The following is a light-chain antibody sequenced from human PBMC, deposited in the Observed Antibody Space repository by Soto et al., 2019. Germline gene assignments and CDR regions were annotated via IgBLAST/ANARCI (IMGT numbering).Light chain of an antibody. Sequence: AIQMTQSPSSLSASVGDRVTITCRASQGIRNDLGWYQQKPGKAPKLLIYKASSLESGVPSRVSGSGSGTEVTLTISSVQPEDFATYFCQHTYRTPWTFGQGTKVDIK. J-gene: IGKJ1*01. CDR2: KAS. CDR3: QHTYRTPWT. V-gene: IGKV1-6*01. CDR1: QGIRND.